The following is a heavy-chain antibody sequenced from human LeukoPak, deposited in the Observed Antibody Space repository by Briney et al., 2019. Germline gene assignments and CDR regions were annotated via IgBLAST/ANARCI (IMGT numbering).Heavy chain of an antibody. V-gene: IGHV4-61*05. D-gene: IGHD3-16*02. CDR1: GGSISSSSYY. CDR3: ARQVITFGGVIGHFDY. CDR2: ISYRGST. J-gene: IGHJ4*02. Sequence: SETLSLTCTVSGGSISSSSYYWGWIRQPPGKGLEWIGYISYRGSTNYNSSLKSRVTISVDTSKNQLSLRLISVAAADTAVYYCARQVITFGGVIGHFDYWGQGTLVTVSS.